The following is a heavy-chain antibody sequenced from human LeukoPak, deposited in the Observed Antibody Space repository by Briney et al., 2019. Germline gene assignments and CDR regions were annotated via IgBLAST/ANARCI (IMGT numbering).Heavy chain of an antibody. CDR2: IQSITDGGTT. CDR1: GFTFSEAW. Sequence: GGPLRLSCAASGFTFSEAWMSWVRQAPGKGLEWVGRIQSITDGGTTDYAAPVKGRFTISRDDSKNTLYLQLNSLKTEDTAMYYCTIDYDYAWGSYRLGYWGQGTLVTVSS. J-gene: IGHJ4*02. V-gene: IGHV3-15*01. D-gene: IGHD3-16*02. CDR3: TIDYDYAWGSYRLGY.